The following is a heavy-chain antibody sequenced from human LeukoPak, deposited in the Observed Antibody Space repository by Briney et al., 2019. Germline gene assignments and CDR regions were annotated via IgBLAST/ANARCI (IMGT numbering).Heavy chain of an antibody. CDR2: INHSGST. CDR1: GESFSGYY. D-gene: IGHD4-17*01. CDR3: ARGGPPRRRLRVAFDI. V-gene: IGHV4-34*01. Sequence: RSETLSLTCAVYGESFSGYYWSWIRQPPGKGLEWIGEINHSGSTNYNPSLKSRVTISVDTSKNQFSLKLTSVTAADTAVYYCARGGPPRRRLRVAFDIWGQGTMVTVSS. J-gene: IGHJ3*02.